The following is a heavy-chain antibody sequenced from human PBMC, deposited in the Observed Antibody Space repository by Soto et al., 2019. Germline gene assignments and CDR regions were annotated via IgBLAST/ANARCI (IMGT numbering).Heavy chain of an antibody. D-gene: IGHD3-10*02. CDR1: GFTFSSYW. Sequence: GGSLRLSCAASGFTFSSYWMSWVRQAPGKGLEWVANIKQDGSEKYYVDSVKGRFTISRDNAKNSLYLQMNSLRAEDTAVYYCARSGSTMSLPDWYFDLWGRGTLVTVSS. CDR2: IKQDGSEK. V-gene: IGHV3-7*01. CDR3: ARSGSTMSLPDWYFDL. J-gene: IGHJ2*01.